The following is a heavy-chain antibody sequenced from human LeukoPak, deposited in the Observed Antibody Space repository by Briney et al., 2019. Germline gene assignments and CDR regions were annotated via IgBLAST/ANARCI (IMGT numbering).Heavy chain of an antibody. V-gene: IGHV4-39*07. D-gene: IGHD2-21*02. CDR1: GGSISSSSYY. CDR2: IYYSGST. J-gene: IGHJ4*02. Sequence: SETLSLTCTVSGGSISSSSYYWGWIRQPPGKGLEWIGSIYYSGSTYYNPSLKSRVTISVDTSKNQFSLKLSSVTAADTAVYYCARHIVVVTATLYYFDYWGQGTLVTVSS. CDR3: ARHIVVVTATLYYFDY.